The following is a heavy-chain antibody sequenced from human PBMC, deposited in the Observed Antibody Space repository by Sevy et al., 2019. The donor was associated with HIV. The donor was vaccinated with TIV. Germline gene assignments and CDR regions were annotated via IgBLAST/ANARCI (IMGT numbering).Heavy chain of an antibody. CDR2: ISGSGDKK. V-gene: IGHV3-23*01. D-gene: IGHD4-17*01. J-gene: IGHJ3*01. Sequence: GGSLRLSCAASGFTFSNYVMSWVRQAPGKGLEWVSSISGSGDKKYSADSVKGRFTISRDNSKNTLFMEMNSLRVEDTALYYCAKDDYGDYFDAFEFWVRGTMVTVSS. CDR1: GFTFSNYV. CDR3: AKDDYGDYFDAFEF.